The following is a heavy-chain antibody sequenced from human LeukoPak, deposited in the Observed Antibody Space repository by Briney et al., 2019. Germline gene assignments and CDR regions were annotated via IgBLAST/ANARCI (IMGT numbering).Heavy chain of an antibody. CDR1: GYSFTSHW. V-gene: IGHV5-51*01. J-gene: IGHJ4*02. Sequence: GESPKISCKGSGYSFTSHWIGWVRQMPGKGLEWMGVVYPGDSDTRYSPSLRGQVTISADKSINTAYLQWSSLEASDTAMYYCARAFYSSGFFFDYWGQGTLVTVSS. CDR3: ARAFYSSGFFFDY. D-gene: IGHD6-19*01. CDR2: VYPGDSDT.